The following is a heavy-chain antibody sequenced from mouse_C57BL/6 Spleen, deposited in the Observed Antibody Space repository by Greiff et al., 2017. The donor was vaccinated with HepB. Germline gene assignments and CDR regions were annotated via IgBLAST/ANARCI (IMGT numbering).Heavy chain of an antibody. D-gene: IGHD1-1*01. CDR2: ISYDGSN. V-gene: IGHV3-6*01. CDR1: GYSITSGYY. Sequence: EVQLQESGPGLVKPSQSLSLTCSVTGYSITSGYYWNWIRQFPGNKLEWMGYISYDGSNNYNPSLKNRISITRDTSKNQFVLKLNSVTTEDTATYYCARDYYGIAWFAYWGQGTLVTVSA. CDR3: ARDYYGIAWFAY. J-gene: IGHJ3*01.